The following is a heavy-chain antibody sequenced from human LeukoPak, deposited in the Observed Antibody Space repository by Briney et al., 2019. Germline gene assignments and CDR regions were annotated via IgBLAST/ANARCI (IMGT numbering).Heavy chain of an antibody. J-gene: IGHJ4*02. CDR3: AKDAGYDSGGHYQY. CDR2: ISGSGGGT. D-gene: IGHD3-22*01. V-gene: IGHV3-23*01. CDR1: GFTFSSYA. Sequence: GGSLRLSCAASGFTFSSYAMSWVRQAPGKGLEWVSAISGSGGGTYYADSVKGRFTISRDNSKNTLYLQVNSLRAEDTAVYYCAKDAGYDSGGHYQYWGQGTQVTVSS.